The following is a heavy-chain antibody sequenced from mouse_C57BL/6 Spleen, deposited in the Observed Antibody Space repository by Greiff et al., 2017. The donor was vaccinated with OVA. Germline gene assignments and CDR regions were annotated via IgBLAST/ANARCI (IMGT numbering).Heavy chain of an antibody. CDR1: GYTFTGYW. CDR3: ARGRLLRAMDY. V-gene: IGHV1-9*01. D-gene: IGHD2-3*01. CDR2: ILPGSSST. Sequence: QVQLQQSGAELMKPGASVKLSCKATGYTFTGYWIEWVKQRPGHGLEWIGEILPGSSSTNYNEKFKGKATFTADTSSNTAYMQLSSLTTEDSAIYYCARGRLLRAMDYWGQGTSVTVSS. J-gene: IGHJ4*01.